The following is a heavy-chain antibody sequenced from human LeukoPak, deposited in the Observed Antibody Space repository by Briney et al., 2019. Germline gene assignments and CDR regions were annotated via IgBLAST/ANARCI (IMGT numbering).Heavy chain of an antibody. CDR3: IWNDAGDY. CDR1: GFTFSNAW. J-gene: IGHJ4*02. Sequence: PGGSLRLSCAAPGFTFSNAWMSWVRQAPGKGLELVGRIKSKTDGETTDYAAPVKGRFTISRDDSKNTLYLQMNSLKTEDTAVYYCIWNDAGDYWGQGTLVTVSS. CDR2: IKSKTDGETT. D-gene: IGHD1-1*01. V-gene: IGHV3-15*01.